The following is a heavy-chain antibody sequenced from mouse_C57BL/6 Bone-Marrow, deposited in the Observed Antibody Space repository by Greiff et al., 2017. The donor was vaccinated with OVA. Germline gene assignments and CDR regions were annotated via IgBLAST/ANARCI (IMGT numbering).Heavy chain of an antibody. D-gene: IGHD1-1*01. Sequence: DVQLVESGGGLVKPGGSLKLSCAASGFTFSSYAMSWVRQTPEKRLERVATISDGGSYTYYPDNVKGRFTISGDNAKNNLYRQMSHLKSEDTAMYYCARDPDGSSLFDYWGQGTTLTVSS. CDR3: ARDPDGSSLFDY. CDR1: GFTFSSYA. V-gene: IGHV5-4*01. CDR2: ISDGGSYT. J-gene: IGHJ2*01.